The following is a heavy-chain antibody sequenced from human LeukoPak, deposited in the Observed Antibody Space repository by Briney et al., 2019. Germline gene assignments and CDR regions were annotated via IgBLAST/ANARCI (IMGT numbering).Heavy chain of an antibody. CDR3: ARDARGYSYGTPSDAFDI. J-gene: IGHJ3*02. Sequence: SETLSLTCSVSDDSITIYYWTWIRQPPGKGLEWIGSIYYSGSTYYNPSLKSRVTISVDTSKNQFSLKLSSVTAADTAVYYCARDARGYSYGTPSDAFDIWGQGTMVTVSS. V-gene: IGHV4-39*07. CDR2: IYYSGST. CDR1: DDSITIYY. D-gene: IGHD5-18*01.